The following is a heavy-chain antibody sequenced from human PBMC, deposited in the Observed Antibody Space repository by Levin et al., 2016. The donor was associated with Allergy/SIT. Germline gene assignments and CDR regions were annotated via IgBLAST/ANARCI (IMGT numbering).Heavy chain of an antibody. CDR2: ISSSSSYI. Sequence: GGSLRLSCAASGFTFSSYSMNWVRQAPGKGLEWVSSISSSSSYIYYADSVKGRFTISRDNAKNSLYLQMNSLRAEDTAVYYCSHGSGSYQYGMDVWGQGTTVTVSS. D-gene: IGHD3-10*01. CDR3: SHGSGSYQYGMDV. V-gene: IGHV3-21*01. CDR1: GFTFSSYS. J-gene: IGHJ6*02.